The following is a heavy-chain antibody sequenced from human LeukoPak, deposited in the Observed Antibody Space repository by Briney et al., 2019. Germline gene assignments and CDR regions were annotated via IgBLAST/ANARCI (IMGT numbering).Heavy chain of an antibody. V-gene: IGHV3-74*03. D-gene: IGHD1-26*01. CDR2: INSDGSDT. CDR1: GFTFSTYW. Sequence: GGSLRLSCAASGFTFSTYWMHWVRQAPGEGLVWVSRINSDGSDTTYADSVKGRFTISRDNAKNTLYLQMNSLSAEDTAVYYCTRGGSGSYSDYWGQGTLVTVSS. J-gene: IGHJ4*02. CDR3: TRGGSGSYSDY.